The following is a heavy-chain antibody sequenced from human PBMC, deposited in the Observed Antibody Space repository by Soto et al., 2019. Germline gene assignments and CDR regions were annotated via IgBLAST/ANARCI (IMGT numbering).Heavy chain of an antibody. CDR3: ARGARGWSLDY. J-gene: IGHJ4*02. CDR1: GDSVSSNGAA. Sequence: SQTLSLTCAISGDSVSSNGAAWNWIRHSPSRGLEWLGRTYYRSKWYNDYAVSVRSRITINPDPSKNQFALQLNSVTPKDTAVYYCARGARGWSLDYWGQGTLVTVSS. CDR2: TYYRSKWYN. V-gene: IGHV6-1*01. D-gene: IGHD6-19*01.